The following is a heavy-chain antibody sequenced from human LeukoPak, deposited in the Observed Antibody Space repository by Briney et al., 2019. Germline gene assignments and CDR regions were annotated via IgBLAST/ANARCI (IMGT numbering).Heavy chain of an antibody. CDR2: IYHSGST. V-gene: IGHV4-30-2*01. CDR3: ARVAGYGGKLTFDI. CDR1: GGSISSGGYS. Sequence: PSETLSLTCAVSGGSISSGGYSWSWIRQPPGKGLEWIGYIYHSGSTYYNPSLKSRVTISVDRSKNQFSLKLSSVTAADTAVYYCARVAGYGGKLTFDIWGQGTMVTVSS. J-gene: IGHJ3*02. D-gene: IGHD4-23*01.